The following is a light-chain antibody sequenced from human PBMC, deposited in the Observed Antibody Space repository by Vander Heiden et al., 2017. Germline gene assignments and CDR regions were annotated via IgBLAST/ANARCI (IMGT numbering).Light chain of an antibody. V-gene: IGKV2-28*01. CDR2: LGS. CDR1: QSLLHSNGYNY. Sequence: DSVMNQSPLSLPVTPGQPAPIPCRSSQSLLHSNGYNYLDWYLQKPGQSPQLLIYLGSNRASGVPDRFSGSGSGTDFTLKISRVEAEDVGVYYCMQALQTPNTFGQGTKLEIK. J-gene: IGKJ2*01. CDR3: MQALQTPNT.